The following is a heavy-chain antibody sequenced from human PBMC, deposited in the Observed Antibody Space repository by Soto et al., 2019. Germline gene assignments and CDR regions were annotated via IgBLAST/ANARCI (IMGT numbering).Heavy chain of an antibody. CDR3: AKTEGYDYVWGSSGLDP. V-gene: IGHV3-30*18. CDR2: ISYDGSDK. J-gene: IGHJ5*02. CDR1: GFSVSSSH. Sequence: GGSLRLSCAASGFSVSSSHMNWVRQAPGKGPEWVAVISYDGSDKYYGDSVKGRFTISRDDSKNTLYLQMNSLRVEDTAIYYCAKTEGYDYVWGSSGLDPWGQGTLVTVSS. D-gene: IGHD3-16*01.